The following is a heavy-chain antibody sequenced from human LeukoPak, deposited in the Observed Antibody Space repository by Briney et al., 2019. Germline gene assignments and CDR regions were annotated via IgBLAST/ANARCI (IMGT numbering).Heavy chain of an antibody. CDR1: GFTLSSFG. V-gene: IGHV3-30*02. J-gene: IGHJ4*02. D-gene: IGHD2-15*01. Sequence: GGSLRLSCAASGFTLSSFGIHWVRLAPGKGLEWVAFLRDDGSKIYYVDSVKGRFIISRDKPKNTLFLQMNSLRDEDTAVYYCARDQTPFYWGQGSLVTVSS. CDR2: LRDDGSKI. CDR3: ARDQTPFY.